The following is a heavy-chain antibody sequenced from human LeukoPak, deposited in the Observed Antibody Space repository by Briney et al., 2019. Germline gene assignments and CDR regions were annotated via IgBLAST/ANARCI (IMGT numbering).Heavy chain of an antibody. J-gene: IGHJ5*02. CDR1: GFTFSSYS. CDR2: ISSSSSTI. Sequence: GESLRLSCAASGFTFSSYSMNWVRQAPGKGLEWVSYISSSSSTIYYADSVKGRFTISRDNAKNSLYLQMNSLRDEDTAVYYCARTSYSSSWYGYNWFDPWGQGTLVTVSS. D-gene: IGHD6-13*01. CDR3: ARTSYSSSWYGYNWFDP. V-gene: IGHV3-48*02.